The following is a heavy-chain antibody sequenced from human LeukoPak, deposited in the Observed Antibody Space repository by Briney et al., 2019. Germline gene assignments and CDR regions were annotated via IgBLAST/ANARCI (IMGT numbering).Heavy chain of an antibody. J-gene: IGHJ4*02. D-gene: IGHD5-24*01. CDR3: ARGPGGMATIDY. V-gene: IGHV1-2*02. Sequence: ASVKVSCKASGYALTAYYLHWVRQAPGQGLEWMGCISPNSGDTNYAQKFQGRVTMTRDTSINTAYMELSSLRSEDTAVYYCARGPGGMATIDYWGQGTLVTVSS. CDR1: GYALTAYY. CDR2: ISPNSGDT.